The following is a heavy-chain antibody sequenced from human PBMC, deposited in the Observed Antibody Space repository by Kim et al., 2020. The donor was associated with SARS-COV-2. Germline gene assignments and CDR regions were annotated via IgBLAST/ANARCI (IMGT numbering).Heavy chain of an antibody. CDR2: IYYSGST. CDR3: ARHGTGSDYYYYYMDV. J-gene: IGHJ6*03. Sequence: SETLSLTCTVSGGSISSSSYYWGWIRQPPGKGLEWIGSIYYSGSTYYNPSLKSRVTISVDTSKNQFSLKLSSVTAADTAVYYCARHGTGSDYYYYYMDVWGKGTTVTVSS. D-gene: IGHD1-26*01. CDR1: GGSISSSSYY. V-gene: IGHV4-39*01.